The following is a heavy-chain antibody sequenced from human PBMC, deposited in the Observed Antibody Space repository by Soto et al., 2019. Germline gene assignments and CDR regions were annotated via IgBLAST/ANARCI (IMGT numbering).Heavy chain of an antibody. J-gene: IGHJ4*02. Sequence: SETLSLTCAVSGGSISSGGYSWSWIRQPPGKGLEWIGYIYHSGSIYYNPSLKSRVTISVDKSKNHFSLKLSSVTAADTAVYYCARSEATVLDYWGQGTLVTVSS. V-gene: IGHV4-30-2*01. CDR3: ARSEATVLDY. CDR2: IYHSGSI. D-gene: IGHD4-17*01. CDR1: GGSISSGGYS.